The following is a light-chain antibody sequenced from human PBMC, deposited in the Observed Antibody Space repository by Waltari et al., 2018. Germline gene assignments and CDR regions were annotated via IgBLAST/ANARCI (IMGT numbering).Light chain of an antibody. J-gene: IGKJ4*01. CDR1: HDISSY. V-gene: IGKV1-12*01. CDR3: QQGKTFPLT. Sequence: DIQMTQSPSSVSASVGDRVTISCRASHDISSYLAWYQQEPGKAPKRLIYAASSLLSGVPSRFSGSGSGTDFTLTISSLQPDDSATYYCQQGKTFPLTFGGGTKVEI. CDR2: AAS.